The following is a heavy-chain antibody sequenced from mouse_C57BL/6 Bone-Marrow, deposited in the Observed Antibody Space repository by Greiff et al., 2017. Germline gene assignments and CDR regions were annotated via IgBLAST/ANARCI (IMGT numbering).Heavy chain of an antibody. Sequence: VQLQQSGPVLVKPGPSVKISCKASGFTFTDYYMHWVKQSHGKSLEWIGLVYPYNGGTSYNQKFKGKATLTVDTSSSTAYMELNSLTSEDSAVFYCARMGLYYYGSFYWYFDVWGTGTTVTVSS. CDR3: ARMGLYYYGSFYWYFDV. J-gene: IGHJ1*03. CDR1: GFTFTDYY. CDR2: VYPYNGGT. V-gene: IGHV1-36*01. D-gene: IGHD1-1*01.